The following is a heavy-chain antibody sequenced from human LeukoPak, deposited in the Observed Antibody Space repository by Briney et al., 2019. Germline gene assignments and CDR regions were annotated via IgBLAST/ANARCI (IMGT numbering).Heavy chain of an antibody. J-gene: IGHJ4*02. Sequence: GGSLRLSCAASGFTFSSYSMNWVRQAPGKGLEWVSSISSSSSYIYYADSVKGRFTISRDNAKNSLYLQMNSLRAEDTAVYYCARAGPTYCTNGVCYLDYWGQGTLVTVSS. CDR1: GFTFSSYS. CDR2: ISSSSSYI. V-gene: IGHV3-21*01. D-gene: IGHD2-8*01. CDR3: ARAGPTYCTNGVCYLDY.